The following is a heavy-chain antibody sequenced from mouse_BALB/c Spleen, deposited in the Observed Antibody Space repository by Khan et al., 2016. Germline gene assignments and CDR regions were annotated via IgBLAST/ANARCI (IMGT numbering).Heavy chain of an antibody. CDR2: ISHSGST. V-gene: IGHV3-8*02. CDR1: GDSITSGY. J-gene: IGHJ4*01. Sequence: EVQLQESGPSLVKLSQTLSLTCSVTGDSITSGYWNWIRKFPGNKLEYMGYISHSGSTYYNPSLKSRISITRDTSKNQYYLQLNSVTTEDTATYYCARDDGSTYVRGMDYWGQGTSVTGSS. D-gene: IGHD1-1*01. CDR3: ARDDGSTYVRGMDY.